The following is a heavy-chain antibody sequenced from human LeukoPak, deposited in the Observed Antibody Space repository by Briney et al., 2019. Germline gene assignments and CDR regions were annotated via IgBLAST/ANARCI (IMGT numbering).Heavy chain of an antibody. V-gene: IGHV3-21*04. CDR3: AALYSSGWYVY. Sequence: GGSLRLSCAASGFTFSSYSMNWVRQAPGKGLEWVSSITSSSSYIYYADSVKGRFTISRDNAKNSLYLQMNSLRSEDTAVYYCAALYSSGWYVYWGQGTLVTVSS. CDR1: GFTFSSYS. CDR2: ITSSSSYI. D-gene: IGHD6-19*01. J-gene: IGHJ4*02.